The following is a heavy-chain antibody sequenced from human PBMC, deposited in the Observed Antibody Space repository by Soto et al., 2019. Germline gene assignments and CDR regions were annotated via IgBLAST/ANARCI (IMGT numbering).Heavy chain of an antibody. CDR1: GFTFSNYW. Sequence: EVQLVESGGGLVQPGGSLRLACAASGFTFSNYWMGWVRQAPGKGLEWVSDINQDESEKYYLKSVEGRFTISRDNAQNLMYLQPATLGGASTTMYFCVTVHCYSIFAFWGQGTLLTVSS. V-gene: IGHV3-7*01. CDR3: VTVHCYSIFAF. D-gene: IGHD2-21*01. CDR2: INQDESEK. J-gene: IGHJ4*02.